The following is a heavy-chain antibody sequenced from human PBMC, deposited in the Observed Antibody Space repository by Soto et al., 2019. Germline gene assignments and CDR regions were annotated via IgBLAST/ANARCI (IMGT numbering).Heavy chain of an antibody. J-gene: IGHJ6*02. D-gene: IGHD1-7*01. CDR2: IIPIFGTA. CDR3: ARVELELREGIVYGMDV. V-gene: IGHV1-69*13. CDR1: GGTFSSYA. Sequence: AASVKVSCKASGGTFSSYAISWVRQAPGQGLEWMGGIIPIFGTANYAQKFQGRVTITADESTSTAYMELSSLRSEDTAVYYCARVELELREGIVYGMDVWGQGTTVTVSS.